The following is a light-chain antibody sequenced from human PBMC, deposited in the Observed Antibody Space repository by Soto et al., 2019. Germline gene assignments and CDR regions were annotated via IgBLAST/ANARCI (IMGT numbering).Light chain of an antibody. CDR1: GSDVGRYNY. V-gene: IGLV2-14*01. CDR2: EVS. CDR3: SSFTSTTTPGV. Sequence: QSALTQPASVSGSPGQSITISCTGTGSDVGRYNYVSWYQHHPGKAPRVMIYEVSNRPSGVSNRFSGSKSGNTASLTISGLQAEDEADYYCSSFTSTTTPGVFGGGTKLTVL. J-gene: IGLJ3*02.